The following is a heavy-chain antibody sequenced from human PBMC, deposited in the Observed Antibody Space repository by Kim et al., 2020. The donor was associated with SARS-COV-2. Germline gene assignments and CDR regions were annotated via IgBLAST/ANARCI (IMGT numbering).Heavy chain of an antibody. Sequence: ASVKVSCKASGYTFTSYGITWVRQAPGQGLEWMGWISSYNGNTNYAQKFQGRVTMTTDTSTSTAYMELRSLRSDDTAVYYCARDVDRLHFDSWGQGTLVTVSS. CDR3: ARDVDRLHFDS. J-gene: IGHJ4*02. CDR1: GYTFTSYG. V-gene: IGHV1-18*01. CDR2: ISSYNGNT. D-gene: IGHD5-12*01.